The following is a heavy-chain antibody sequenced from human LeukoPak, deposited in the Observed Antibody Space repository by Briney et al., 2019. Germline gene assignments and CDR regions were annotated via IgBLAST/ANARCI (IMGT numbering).Heavy chain of an antibody. CDR3: ARDKAIVVVAATPSGGWFDP. Sequence: GGSLRLSCAASGFTFSSYSMNWVCQAPGKGLEWVAVISYDGSNKYYADSVKGRFTISRDNSKNTLYLQMNSLRAEDTAAYYCARDKAIVVVAATPSGGWFDPWGQETLVTVPS. V-gene: IGHV3-30*03. CDR2: ISYDGSNK. CDR1: GFTFSSYS. D-gene: IGHD2-15*01. J-gene: IGHJ5*02.